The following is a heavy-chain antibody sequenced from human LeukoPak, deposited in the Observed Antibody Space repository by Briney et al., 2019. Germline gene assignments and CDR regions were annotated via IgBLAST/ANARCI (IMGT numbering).Heavy chain of an antibody. Sequence: ASVKVSCKASGYTFTNYYIHWVRQAPGQGLEWMGIINPSGGSTSYVQKFQGRVTMTRDMSTSTVYMELSSLRSEDTAVYYCARSAYSSPRGGFDPWGQGTLVTVAS. CDR2: INPSGGST. D-gene: IGHD6-13*01. CDR1: GYTFTNYY. CDR3: ARSAYSSPRGGFDP. V-gene: IGHV1-46*01. J-gene: IGHJ5*02.